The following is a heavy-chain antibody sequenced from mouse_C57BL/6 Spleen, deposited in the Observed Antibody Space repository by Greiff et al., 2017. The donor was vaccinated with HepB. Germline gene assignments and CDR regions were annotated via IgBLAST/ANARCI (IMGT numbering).Heavy chain of an antibody. CDR2: IDPEDGDT. J-gene: IGHJ3*01. CDR1: GFNIKDYY. V-gene: IGHV14-1*01. Sequence: EVQLQQSGAELVRPGASVKLSCTASGFNIKDYYMHWVKQRPEQGLEWIGRIDPEDGDTEYAPKFQGKATMTADTSSNTAYLQLSSLTSADTSVYYCTSIYYGYADWFAYWGQGTLVTVSA. D-gene: IGHD2-2*01. CDR3: TSIYYGYADWFAY.